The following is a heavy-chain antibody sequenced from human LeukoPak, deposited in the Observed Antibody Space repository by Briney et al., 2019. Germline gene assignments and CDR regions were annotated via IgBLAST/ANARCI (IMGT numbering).Heavy chain of an antibody. D-gene: IGHD5-18*01. Sequence: GGSLRLSCAASGFTFSTYNMNWVRQAPGKGLEWVSYISSSSNYIYYAVSLKGRFTISRDNAKNSLYLQMNSLRAEDTAVYYCASNSYGAFDYWGQGTLVTVSS. V-gene: IGHV3-21*01. CDR2: ISSSSNYI. J-gene: IGHJ4*02. CDR3: ASNSYGAFDY. CDR1: GFTFSTYN.